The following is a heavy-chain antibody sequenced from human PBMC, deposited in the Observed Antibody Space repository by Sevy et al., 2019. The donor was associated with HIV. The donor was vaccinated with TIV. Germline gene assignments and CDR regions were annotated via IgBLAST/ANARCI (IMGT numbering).Heavy chain of an antibody. CDR2: MYYSGST. Sequence: SETLSLTCAVSGDSISGYYWGWIRQPPGKGLEWIGYMYYSGSTKYNPSLKSRVTISVDTSKNQFSLKLSSVTAADTAVYYCARVYSSVREGPGWFDPWGQGTLVTVSS. CDR1: GDSISGYY. V-gene: IGHV4-59*13. D-gene: IGHD6-19*01. CDR3: ARVYSSVREGPGWFDP. J-gene: IGHJ5*02.